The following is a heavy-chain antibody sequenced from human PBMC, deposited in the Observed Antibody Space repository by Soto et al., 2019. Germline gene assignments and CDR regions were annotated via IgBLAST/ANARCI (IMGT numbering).Heavy chain of an antibody. CDR1: GYTFTSYY. D-gene: IGHD6-13*01. Sequence: ASVKVSCKASGYTFTSYYMHWVRQAPGQGLEWMGVINPSGGSTSYARNFQGRVTMTRDTSTSTVYMELSSLRFEDTAAYYCGRDINVGTSAPGPDYWGQGTLVTVSS. V-gene: IGHV1-46*01. CDR3: GRDINVGTSAPGPDY. CDR2: INPSGGST. J-gene: IGHJ4*02.